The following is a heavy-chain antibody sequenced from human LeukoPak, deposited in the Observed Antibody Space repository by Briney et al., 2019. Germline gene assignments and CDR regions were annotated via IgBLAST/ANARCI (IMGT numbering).Heavy chain of an antibody. Sequence: GGSLRLSCAASGFTFSSYSMNWVRQAPGKGLEWVSSISSSSGHIYYADSVKGRFTISRDNAKKSLYLQMNSLRAEDTAVYYCAREENYKVDYWGQGTLVTVSS. J-gene: IGHJ4*02. CDR1: GFTFSSYS. CDR2: ISSSSGHI. CDR3: AREENYKVDY. D-gene: IGHD1-7*01. V-gene: IGHV3-21*01.